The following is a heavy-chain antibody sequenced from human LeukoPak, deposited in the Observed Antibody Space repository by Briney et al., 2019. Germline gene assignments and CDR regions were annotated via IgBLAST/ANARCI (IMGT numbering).Heavy chain of an antibody. V-gene: IGHV1-69*05. CDR1: GGTFSSYA. J-gene: IGHJ4*02. CDR3: ARVFARGGEISGSYYYY. Sequence: SVKVSCKASGGTFSSYAVSWVRQAPGQGLEWMGGINPMFGTANYAQKFQGRVTITTEESTSTVYMELSSLGSEDTAMYYCARVFARGGEISGSYYYYWGQGTLVTVSS. D-gene: IGHD1-26*01. CDR2: INPMFGTA.